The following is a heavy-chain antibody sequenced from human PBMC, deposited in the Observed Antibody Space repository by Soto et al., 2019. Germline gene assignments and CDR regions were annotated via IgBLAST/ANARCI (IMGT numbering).Heavy chain of an antibody. CDR2: IIPIFGTA. CDR3: ARDRPMVRGVIIATPTFDY. J-gene: IGHJ4*02. V-gene: IGHV1-69*13. D-gene: IGHD3-10*01. CDR1: GGTFSSYA. Sequence: SVKVSCKASGGTFSSYAISWVRQAPGQGLEWMGGIIPIFGTANYAQKFQGRVTITADESTSTAYMELSSLRSEDTAVYYCARDRPMVRGVIIATPTFDYRGQGTLVTVSS.